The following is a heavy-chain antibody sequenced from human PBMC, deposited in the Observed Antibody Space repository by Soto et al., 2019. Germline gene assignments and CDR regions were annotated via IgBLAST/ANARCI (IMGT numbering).Heavy chain of an antibody. J-gene: IGHJ4*02. D-gene: IGHD2-2*02. CDR3: ASSPSYCSSTSCYIDY. CDR1: GSSISSYY. CDR2: VYYSGRT. V-gene: IGHV4-59*01. Sequence: PSPTLSCTCTVSGSSISSYYWRWNRQPPGNGLEWNGYVYYSGRTNYNTPLKSRVTISVDTSKNQFSLKLSSVSSADTAVYYCASSPSYCSSTSCYIDYWGQGTLVTVSS.